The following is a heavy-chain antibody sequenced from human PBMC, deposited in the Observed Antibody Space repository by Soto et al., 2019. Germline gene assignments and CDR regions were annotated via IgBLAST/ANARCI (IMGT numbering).Heavy chain of an antibody. Sequence: PGGSLRLSCAASGFTFSDYYMSWIRQAPGKGLEWVSYISSSSSYTNYADSVKGRFTISRGNAKNSLYLQMNSLRAEDTAVYYCARVARYYYGSGSLNWFDPWGQGTLVTVSS. CDR3: ARVARYYYGSGSLNWFDP. V-gene: IGHV3-11*06. CDR1: GFTFSDYY. D-gene: IGHD3-10*01. CDR2: ISSSSSYT. J-gene: IGHJ5*02.